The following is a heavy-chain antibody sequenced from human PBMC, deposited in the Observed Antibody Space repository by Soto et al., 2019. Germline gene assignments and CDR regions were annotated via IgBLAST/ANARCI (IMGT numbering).Heavy chain of an antibody. V-gene: IGHV3-7*01. CDR3: ARERGSRYYYYGMDV. Sequence: GGSLRLSCAASGFTFSSYWMSWVRQAPGKGLEWVANIKQDGSEKYYVDSVKGRFTISRDNAKNSLYLQMNSLRAEDTAVYYCARERGSRYYYYGMDVWGQGTTVTVSS. CDR2: IKQDGSEK. CDR1: GFTFSSYW. D-gene: IGHD6-13*01. J-gene: IGHJ6*02.